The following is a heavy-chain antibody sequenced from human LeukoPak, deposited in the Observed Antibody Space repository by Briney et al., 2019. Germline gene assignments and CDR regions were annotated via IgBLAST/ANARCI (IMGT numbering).Heavy chain of an antibody. J-gene: IGHJ4*02. CDR3: ARGEYGDLPFDY. D-gene: IGHD4-17*01. CDR2: IISSSSYI. Sequence: GGSLRLSCAASGFTLSSYSMNWVRQAPGKGLEWVSSIISSSSYIYYADSVKGRFTISRDNAKNSLYLQMNSLRAEDTAVYYCARGEYGDLPFDYWGQGPLVTVSS. V-gene: IGHV3-21*01. CDR1: GFTLSSYS.